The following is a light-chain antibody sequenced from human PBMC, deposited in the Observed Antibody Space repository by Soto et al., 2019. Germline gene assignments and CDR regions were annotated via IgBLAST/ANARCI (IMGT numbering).Light chain of an antibody. Sequence: IFITQSPATLSVSPVERAALSCRASQSVSSNLAWYQQKPGQAPRLLIYDASNRATGIPARFSGSGSGTDFTLTISSLEPEDFAVYYCQQRSNWPRTFGQGTKVDIK. V-gene: IGKV3-11*01. CDR1: QSVSSN. CDR3: QQRSNWPRT. J-gene: IGKJ1*01. CDR2: DAS.